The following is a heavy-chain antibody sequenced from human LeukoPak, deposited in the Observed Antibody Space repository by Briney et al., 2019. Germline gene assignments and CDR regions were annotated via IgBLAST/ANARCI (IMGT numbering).Heavy chain of an antibody. D-gene: IGHD3/OR15-3a*01. J-gene: IGHJ4*02. Sequence: GGSLRLSCTASGFTSSSYWMHWVRQVPQKGQVWVSRINTDGRSTTSADSVKGRFTTSRDNAKNTRYLQMSSLRVDDTAVYYCARWAGGLEAADGLPPLDIWGQGAVVTVSS. V-gene: IGHV3-74*01. CDR2: INTDGRST. CDR3: ARWAGGLEAADGLPPLDI. CDR1: GFTSSSYW.